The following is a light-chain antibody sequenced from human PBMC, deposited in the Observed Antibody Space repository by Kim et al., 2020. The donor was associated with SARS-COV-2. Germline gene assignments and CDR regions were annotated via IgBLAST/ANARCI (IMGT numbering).Light chain of an antibody. CDR2: DVN. J-gene: IGLJ1*01. Sequence: QSALTQPASVSGSPGQSITISCTGTTSDFGGYNYVSWYQQHPGKAPKLIIYDVNDRPPGVSNRFSGYKSGNTASLTISGLQAEDEADYYCSSYTSTSTLVFGPGTKVTVL. V-gene: IGLV2-14*03. CDR1: TSDFGGYNY. CDR3: SSYTSTSTLV.